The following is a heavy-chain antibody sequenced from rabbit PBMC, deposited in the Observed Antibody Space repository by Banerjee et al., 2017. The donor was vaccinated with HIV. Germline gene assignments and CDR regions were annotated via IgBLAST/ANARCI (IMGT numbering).Heavy chain of an antibody. Sequence: EESGGGLVQPEGSLTLTCTACGFSFSNSDYMCWVRQAPGKGLEWIACIYNGDGSTYYASGVNGRFTISRSTSLNTVTLQMTSLTVADTATYFCARGAYAGEIEYGYFLNLWGPGTLVTVS. CDR1: GFSFSNSD. CDR2: IYNGDGST. J-gene: IGHJ4*01. CDR3: ARGAYAGEIEYGYFLNL. D-gene: IGHD4-2*01. V-gene: IGHV1S47*01.